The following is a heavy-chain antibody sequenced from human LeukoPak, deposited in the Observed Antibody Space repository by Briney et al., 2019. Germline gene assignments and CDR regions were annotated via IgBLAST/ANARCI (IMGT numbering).Heavy chain of an antibody. Sequence: GGSLRLSCAASGFTFSSYNMNWDRQAPGKGLEWVSSISTSSSYIYYADSVKGRFTIPRDNARNSLYLQMNSLRAEDTAVYYCARDRLEWDYYYYYYMDVWGKGTTVTVSS. D-gene: IGHD3-3*01. V-gene: IGHV3-21*01. CDR2: ISTSSSYI. CDR3: ARDRLEWDYYYYYYMDV. CDR1: GFTFSSYN. J-gene: IGHJ6*03.